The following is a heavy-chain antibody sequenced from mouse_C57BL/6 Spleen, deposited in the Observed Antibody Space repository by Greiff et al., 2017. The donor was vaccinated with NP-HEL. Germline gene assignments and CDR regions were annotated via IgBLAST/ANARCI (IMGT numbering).Heavy chain of an antibody. CDR1: GYTFTSYW. Sequence: QVQLQQSGAELAKPGASVKLSCKASGYTFTSYWMHWVNQRPGPGLEWIGYINPSSGYTKYNQKFKDKATLTADKSSSTAYMQLSSLTYEDSAVDYCARKQLSDNAMDDWGKGTSVTVSS. V-gene: IGHV1-7*01. J-gene: IGHJ4*01. CDR2: INPSSGYT. CDR3: ARKQLSDNAMDD. D-gene: IGHD3-2*02.